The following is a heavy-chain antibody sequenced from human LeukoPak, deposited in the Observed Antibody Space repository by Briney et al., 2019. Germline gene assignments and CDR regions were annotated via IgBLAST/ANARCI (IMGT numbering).Heavy chain of an antibody. CDR3: AREQEVPAAAWRDAFDI. CDR2: IYYSGST. CDR1: GGSISSYY. V-gene: IGHV4-59*01. J-gene: IGHJ3*02. D-gene: IGHD2-2*01. Sequence: SETLSLTCTVSGGSISSYYWSWIRQPPGKGLEWSGYIYYSGSTNYNPSLKSRVTISVDTSKNQFSLKLSSVTAADTAVYYCAREQEVPAAAWRDAFDIWGQGTMVTVSS.